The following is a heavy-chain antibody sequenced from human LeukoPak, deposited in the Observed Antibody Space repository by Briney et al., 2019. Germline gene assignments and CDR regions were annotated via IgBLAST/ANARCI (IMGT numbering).Heavy chain of an antibody. CDR3: ARYARGVVVPAASIYYGMDV. V-gene: IGHV4-61*01. J-gene: IGHJ6*04. Sequence: SETLSLTCTVSGGSVSSGSYCWSWIRQPPGKGLEWIGYIYYSGSTNYNPSLKSRVTISVDTSKNQFSLKLSSVTAADTAVYYCARYARGVVVPAASIYYGMDVWGKGTTVTVSS. CDR1: GGSVSSGSYC. CDR2: IYYSGST. D-gene: IGHD2-2*01.